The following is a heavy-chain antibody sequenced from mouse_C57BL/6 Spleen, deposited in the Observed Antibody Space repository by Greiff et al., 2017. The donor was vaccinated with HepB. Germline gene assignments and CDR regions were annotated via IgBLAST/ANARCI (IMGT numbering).Heavy chain of an antibody. J-gene: IGHJ2*01. CDR2: ISDGGSYT. Sequence: EVKLVESGGGLVKPGGSLKLSCAASGFTFGSYAMSWVRQTPEKRLEWVATISDGGSYTYYPDNVKGRFTISRDNAKNNLYLQMSHLKSEDTAMYYCARVGPSYRYFDYWGQGTTLTVSS. D-gene: IGHD2-10*01. V-gene: IGHV5-4*03. CDR1: GFTFGSYA. CDR3: ARVGPSYRYFDY.